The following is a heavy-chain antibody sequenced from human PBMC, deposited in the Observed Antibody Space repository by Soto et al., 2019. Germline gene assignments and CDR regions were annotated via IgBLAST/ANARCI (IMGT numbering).Heavy chain of an antibody. CDR1: GFTLSDYT. D-gene: IGHD3-3*01. CDR3: TKDRHPDGIWSFDY. Sequence: GGSLRPPCAASGFTLSDYTRNCVRQTPGRGREWFSGISGSGRTYYADSVKGRFTISRDNSRSMLFLQMNSLRAEDTAFYYCTKDRHPDGIWSFDYWGRGTLVSVSS. V-gene: IGHV3-23*01. J-gene: IGHJ4*02. CDR2: ISGSGRT.